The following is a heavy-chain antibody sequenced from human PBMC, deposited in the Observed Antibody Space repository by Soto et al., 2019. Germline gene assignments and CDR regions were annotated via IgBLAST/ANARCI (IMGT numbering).Heavy chain of an antibody. CDR3: AKGGGGYSSTWGLKGEVS. D-gene: IGHD6-13*01. Sequence: EVQLLESGGGLVQPGGSLRLSCAASGFTFKNQAMSWVRQFPGRGLQWVSAISGGSETTNYADPVKGRFTISRDNSKNTMYLQMNSLRAEDTAVYYCAKGGGGYSSTWGLKGEVSWGQGTLVTVSS. V-gene: IGHV3-23*01. CDR2: ISGGSETT. CDR1: GFTFKNQA. J-gene: IGHJ5*02.